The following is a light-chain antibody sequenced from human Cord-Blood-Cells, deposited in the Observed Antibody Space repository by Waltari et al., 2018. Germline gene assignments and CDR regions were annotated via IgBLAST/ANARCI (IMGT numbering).Light chain of an antibody. CDR2: AAS. V-gene: IGKV1-12*01. Sequence: IQMTQSPSSVSASVGDRVTITCRASQGISSWLAWYPQKPGKAPKLLTYAASSLQSGVPSRFSGSGSGTDFTLTISSLQPEDFATYYCQQANSFPYTFGQGTKLEIK. CDR1: QGISSW. CDR3: QQANSFPYT. J-gene: IGKJ2*01.